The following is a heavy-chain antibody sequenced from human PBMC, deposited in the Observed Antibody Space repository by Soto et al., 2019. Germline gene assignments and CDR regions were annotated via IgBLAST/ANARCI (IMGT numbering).Heavy chain of an antibody. CDR3: ARDLRQLHGYYFDY. CDR2: ISYDGSNK. CDR1: GFTFSSYA. J-gene: IGHJ4*02. V-gene: IGHV3-30-3*01. D-gene: IGHD5-18*01. Sequence: QVQLVESGGGVVQPGRSLRLSCAASGFTFSSYAMHWVRQALGKGLEWVAVISYDGSNKYYADSVKGRFTISRDNSKNTLYLQMNSLRAEDTAVYYCARDLRQLHGYYFDYWGQGTLVTVSS.